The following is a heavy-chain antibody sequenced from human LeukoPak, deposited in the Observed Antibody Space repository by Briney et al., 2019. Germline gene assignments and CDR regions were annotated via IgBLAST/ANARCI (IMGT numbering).Heavy chain of an antibody. CDR2: IHYSGST. Sequence: SETLSLTCAVSGGSISSYYWSWIRQPPGRGLEWIGSIHYSGSTSYNSSLKSRVTISVDTSKNQFSLKLSSVTPADTAVYYCARVECDSSRCYQYFHHWGQGTLVTVSS. J-gene: IGHJ1*01. D-gene: IGHD3-22*01. CDR3: ARVECDSSRCYQYFHH. CDR1: GGSISSYY. V-gene: IGHV4-59*01.